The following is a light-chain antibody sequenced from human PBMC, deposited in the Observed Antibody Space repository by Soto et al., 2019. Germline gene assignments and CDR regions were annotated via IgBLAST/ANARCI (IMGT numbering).Light chain of an antibody. CDR3: QQYHSYSLT. CDR2: KAS. J-gene: IGKJ4*01. Sequence: DIQMTQSPSTLSASVGDRVTITCRASQSISSWLAWYQQKPGKAPKLLIYKASSLEGVVPSRFSGSGSGTDFNLTISSLQPDDFATYYCQQYHSYSLTFGGGTKVDIK. CDR1: QSISSW. V-gene: IGKV1-5*03.